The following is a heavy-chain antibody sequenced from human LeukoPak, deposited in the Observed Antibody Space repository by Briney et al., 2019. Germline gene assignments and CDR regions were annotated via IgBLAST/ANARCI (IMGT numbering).Heavy chain of an antibody. J-gene: IGHJ3*02. CDR2: IYHSGST. D-gene: IGHD3-22*01. V-gene: IGHV4-38-2*02. Sequence: KPSETLSLTCTVSGYSISSGYHWGWIRQPPGKGLEWIGSIYHSGSTYYNPSLESRVTISVDTSKNQFSLKLSSVTAADTAVYYCARWVLYYDSSGYYSTDAFDIWGQGTMVTVSS. CDR3: ARWVLYYDSSGYYSTDAFDI. CDR1: GYSISSGYH.